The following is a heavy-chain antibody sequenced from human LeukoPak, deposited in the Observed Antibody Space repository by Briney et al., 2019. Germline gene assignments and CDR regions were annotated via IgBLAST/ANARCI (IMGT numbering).Heavy chain of an antibody. CDR1: GGSISSGSYY. J-gene: IGHJ6*03. Sequence: SQTLSLTCTVSGGSISSGSYYWSWIRQPAGKGLEWIGRIHTSGSTNYNPSLKSRVTISVDTSKNQFSLKLSSVTAADTAVYYCARVLRIAAAGTGYMDVWGKGTTVTVSS. CDR3: ARVLRIAAAGTGYMDV. V-gene: IGHV4-61*02. CDR2: IHTSGST. D-gene: IGHD6-13*01.